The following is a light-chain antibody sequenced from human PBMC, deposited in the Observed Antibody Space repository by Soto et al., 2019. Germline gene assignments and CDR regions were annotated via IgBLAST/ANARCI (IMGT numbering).Light chain of an antibody. Sequence: QSALTQPASVSGSPGQSITISCTGTSRDVGAYDYVSWYLQYPDKAPQLLIYYVDHRPSGVSSRFSGSKSGNTASLTISGLQAEDEGDYXCCSYADGSIYFFGTGTKVTVL. CDR1: SRDVGAYDY. CDR3: CSYADGSIYF. CDR2: YVD. V-gene: IGLV2-14*03. J-gene: IGLJ1*01.